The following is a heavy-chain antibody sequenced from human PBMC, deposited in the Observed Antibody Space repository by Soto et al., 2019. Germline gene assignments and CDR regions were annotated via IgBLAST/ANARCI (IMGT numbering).Heavy chain of an antibody. D-gene: IGHD2-15*01. CDR1: GGSISSGGYS. J-gene: IGHJ4*02. V-gene: IGHV4-30-2*01. Sequence: QLQLQESGSGLVKPSQTLSLTCAVSGGSISSGGYSWSWIRQPPGKGLEWIGYIYHSGSTYYNPSLWSRVTISVDRSKNQFSLKLSSVTAADTAVYYCAAELGYCSCGSCPVDYWGQGTLVTVSS. CDR2: IYHSGST. CDR3: AAELGYCSCGSCPVDY.